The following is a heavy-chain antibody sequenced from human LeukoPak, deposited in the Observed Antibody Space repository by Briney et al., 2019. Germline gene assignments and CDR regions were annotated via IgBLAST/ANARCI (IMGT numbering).Heavy chain of an antibody. V-gene: IGHV4-61*10. D-gene: IGHD5-18*01. Sequence: KPSETLSLTCTVSGGSISSGNYYWSWIRQPAGKGLEWIGHIYISGSTNYNPSLKSRVTISVDTSKNQFSLKLSSVTAADTAVYYCARTTEGGYTYDYFYYYYMDVWGKGTTVTVSS. J-gene: IGHJ6*03. CDR3: ARTTEGGYTYDYFYYYYMDV. CDR1: GGSISSGNYY. CDR2: IYISGST.